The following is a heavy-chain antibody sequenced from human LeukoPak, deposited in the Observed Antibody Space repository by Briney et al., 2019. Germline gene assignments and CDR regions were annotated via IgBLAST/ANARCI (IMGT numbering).Heavy chain of an antibody. J-gene: IGHJ6*03. V-gene: IGHV4-34*01. D-gene: IGHD3-10*01. Sequence: PSETLSLTCAVYGGSFSGYYWSWIRQPPGKGLEWIGEINHSGSTNYNPSLKSRVTISVDTSKNQFSLKLSSVTAADTAVYYCARGRSSMVRGYYYYYMDVWGKGTTVTISS. CDR2: INHSGST. CDR3: ARGRSSMVRGYYYYYMDV. CDR1: GGSFSGYY.